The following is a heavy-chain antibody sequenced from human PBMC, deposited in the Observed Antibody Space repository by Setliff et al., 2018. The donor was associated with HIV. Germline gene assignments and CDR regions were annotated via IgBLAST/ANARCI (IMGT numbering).Heavy chain of an antibody. Sequence: SETLSLTCTVAGGSIRSNYWSWIRQSPGKGLEWIGYIYHTGSTSYNPSLESRVSISVDTSKNQFSLKLSSVTAADTAMYYCARHRRVLWDPEYHYYYFMDVWGKGTTVTVSS. V-gene: IGHV4-59*08. CDR3: ARHRRVLWDPEYHYYYFMDV. CDR2: IYHTGST. D-gene: IGHD3-10*01. CDR1: GGSIRSNY. J-gene: IGHJ6*03.